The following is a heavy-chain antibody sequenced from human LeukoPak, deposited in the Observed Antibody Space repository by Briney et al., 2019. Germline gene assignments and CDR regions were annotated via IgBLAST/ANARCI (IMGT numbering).Heavy chain of an antibody. Sequence: GGSLRLSCGASGFTFSTYWMSWVRQAPGKGLEWVAFIRYDGSNKYYADSVKGRFTISRDNSKNTLYLQMNSLRAEDTAVYYCAPIAAAGTGRYMDVWGKGTTVTVSS. CDR1: GFTFSTYW. V-gene: IGHV3-30*02. D-gene: IGHD6-13*01. J-gene: IGHJ6*03. CDR2: IRYDGSNK. CDR3: APIAAAGTGRYMDV.